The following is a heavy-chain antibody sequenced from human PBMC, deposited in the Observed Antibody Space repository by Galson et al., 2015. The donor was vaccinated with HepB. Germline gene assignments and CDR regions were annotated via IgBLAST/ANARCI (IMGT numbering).Heavy chain of an antibody. CDR3: AKVWDYYDSSGYQISGAFDI. Sequence: SLRLSCAASGFTFSSYAMSWVRQAPGKGLEWVSAISGSGGSTYYADSVKGRFTISRDNSKNTLYLQMNSLRAEDTAVYYCAKVWDYYDSSGYQISGAFDIWGQGTMVTVSS. J-gene: IGHJ3*02. D-gene: IGHD3-22*01. CDR2: ISGSGGST. V-gene: IGHV3-23*01. CDR1: GFTFSSYA.